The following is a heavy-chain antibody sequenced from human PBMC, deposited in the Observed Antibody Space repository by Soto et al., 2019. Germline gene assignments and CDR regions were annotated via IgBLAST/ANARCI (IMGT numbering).Heavy chain of an antibody. CDR3: ARIREAPAGKYYYYYGMDV. D-gene: IGHD6-13*01. CDR2: IFSNDEK. Sequence: SGPTLVNPTETLTLTCTVSGFSLSNARMGVSWIRQPPGKALEWLAHIFSNDEKSYSTSLKSRLTISKDTSKSQVVLTMTNMDPVDTATYYCARIREAPAGKYYYYYGMDVCGQGTSVTASS. CDR1: GFSLSNARMG. J-gene: IGHJ6*02. V-gene: IGHV2-26*01.